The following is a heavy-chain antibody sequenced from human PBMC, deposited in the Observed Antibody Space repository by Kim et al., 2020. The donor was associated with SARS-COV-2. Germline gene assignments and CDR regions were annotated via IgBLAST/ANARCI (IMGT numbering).Heavy chain of an antibody. D-gene: IGHD5-18*01. CDR3: ARTIGYSYGYLAYYFDY. Sequence: GGSLRLSCAASGFTVSSNYMSWVRQAPGKGLEWVSVIYSGGSTYYADSVKGRFTISRDNSKNTLYLQMNSLRAEDTAVYYCARTIGYSYGYLAYYFDYWGQGTLVTVSS. CDR2: IYSGGST. J-gene: IGHJ4*02. V-gene: IGHV3-66*01. CDR1: GFTVSSNY.